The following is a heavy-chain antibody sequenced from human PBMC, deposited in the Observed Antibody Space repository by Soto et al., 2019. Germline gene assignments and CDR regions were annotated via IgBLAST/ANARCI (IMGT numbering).Heavy chain of an antibody. V-gene: IGHV3-30*18. CDR2: ISYDGSNK. CDR1: GFTFSSYG. J-gene: IGHJ4*02. D-gene: IGHD6-6*01. Sequence: QVQLVESGGGVVQPGRSLRLSCAASGFTFSSYGMHWVRQAPGKGLEWVAVISYDGSNKYYADSVKGRFTISRDNSKNTLYLQMNSLRAEDTAVYYCAKADTYSSSSGFGDYWGQGTLVTVSS. CDR3: AKADTYSSSSGFGDY.